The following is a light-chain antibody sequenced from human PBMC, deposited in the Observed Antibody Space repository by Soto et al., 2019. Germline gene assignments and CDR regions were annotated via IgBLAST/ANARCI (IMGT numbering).Light chain of an antibody. CDR2: GAS. J-gene: IGKJ2*01. Sequence: EIVLTQSPGTLSLSPGERAPLYCRASQSVSSSYLAWYQQKPGQAPRLLIYGASSRATGIPDRFSGSGSGTDFTLTISRLEPEDFAVYYCQQYGSSYTFGQGTKLEIK. V-gene: IGKV3-20*01. CDR1: QSVSSSY. CDR3: QQYGSSYT.